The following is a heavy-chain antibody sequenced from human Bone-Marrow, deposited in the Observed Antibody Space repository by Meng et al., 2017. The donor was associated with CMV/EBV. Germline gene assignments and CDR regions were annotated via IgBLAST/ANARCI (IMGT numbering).Heavy chain of an antibody. CDR2: IKSKTDGGTT. D-gene: IGHD3-3*01. Sequence: LSLTCAASGFTFSNAWMSWVRQAPGKGLEWVGRIKSKTDGGTTDYAAPVKGRFTISRDDSKNTLYLQMNSLKTEDTAVYYCTTTTSYDFWSGLYYFDYWGQGPLVTVSS. CDR1: GFTFSNAW. CDR3: TTTTSYDFWSGLYYFDY. J-gene: IGHJ4*02. V-gene: IGHV3-15*01.